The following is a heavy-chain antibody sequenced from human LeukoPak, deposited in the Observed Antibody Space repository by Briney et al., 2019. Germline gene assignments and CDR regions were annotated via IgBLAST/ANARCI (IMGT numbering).Heavy chain of an antibody. CDR1: GFTFSTYA. CDR2: IGGSDGRA. J-gene: IGHJ6*03. V-gene: IGHV3-23*01. D-gene: IGHD3-22*01. CDR3: AKDSSSYDWGYMDV. Sequence: GGSLRLSCAASGFTFSTYAMSWVRQAPGKGLEWVSLIGGSDGRARYADSVKGRFSISRDNSKNTLYLEMNSLRAEDTAVYYCAKDSSSYDWGYMDVWGKGTTVTISS.